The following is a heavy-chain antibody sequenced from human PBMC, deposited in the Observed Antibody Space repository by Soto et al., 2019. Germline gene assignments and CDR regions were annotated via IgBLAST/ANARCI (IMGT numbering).Heavy chain of an antibody. J-gene: IGHJ4*02. Sequence: EVQLVESGGGLVQPGGSLKVSCAASGFTFSGSAMHWVRQASGKGLEWVGRIRSKANDYATAYAVSVKGRFTISRDDSRNTAYLQMNSLKTEDTAVYYCARGVYDFWSGHRQGTDDWGQGTVVPVSS. CDR2: IRSKANDYAT. V-gene: IGHV3-73*02. CDR1: GFTFSGSA. CDR3: ARGVYDFWSGHRQGTDD. D-gene: IGHD3-3*01.